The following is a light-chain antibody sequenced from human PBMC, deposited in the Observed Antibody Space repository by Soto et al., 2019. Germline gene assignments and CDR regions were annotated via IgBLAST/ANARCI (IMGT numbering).Light chain of an antibody. J-gene: IGKJ5*01. CDR3: QQLNVGPPIT. V-gene: IGKV1-27*01. CDR2: AAS. CDR1: QGVVAC. Sequence: IQMTKSPSSLSASVGDRVTITCRASQGVVACLAWYQQEPGQVPERLIQAASTLQPGVPSRFSGSGSGTEFTLTINSLEPDDFAVYYCQQLNVGPPITFGQGTRLENK.